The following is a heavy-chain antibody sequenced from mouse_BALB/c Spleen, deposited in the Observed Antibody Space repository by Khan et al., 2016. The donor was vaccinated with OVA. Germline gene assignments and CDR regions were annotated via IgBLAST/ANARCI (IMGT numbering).Heavy chain of an antibody. V-gene: IGHV2-9*02. D-gene: IGHD2-3*01. CDR3: TRAVYDGAWFAC. CDR1: GFSLSNYG. Sequence: QVQLKESGPGLVAPSQTLSITCTVSGFSLSNYGVHWVRQPPGKGLAWLGVIWAGGSTNHNSALMSRLRISKDDSKRQVYLKMNSLQTDDTAMYDCTRAVYDGAWFACWGQGALVTDSA. J-gene: IGHJ3*01. CDR2: IWAGGST.